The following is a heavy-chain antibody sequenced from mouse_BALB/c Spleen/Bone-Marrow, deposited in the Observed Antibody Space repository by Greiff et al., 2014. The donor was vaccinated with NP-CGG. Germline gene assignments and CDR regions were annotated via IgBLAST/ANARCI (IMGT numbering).Heavy chain of an antibody. CDR3: ARSVVATRYFDY. J-gene: IGHJ2*01. D-gene: IGHD1-1*01. Sequence: VQLQQSGPGLVKPSQSLSLTCTVTGYSITSDYAWNWIRQSPGNKLEWMGYITYSVSTSYNPSLRSRISITRDTSKNQFFLQLNSVTTEDTATYYCARSVVATRYFDYWGQGTTLTVSS. CDR1: GYSITSDYA. V-gene: IGHV3-2*02. CDR2: ITYSVST.